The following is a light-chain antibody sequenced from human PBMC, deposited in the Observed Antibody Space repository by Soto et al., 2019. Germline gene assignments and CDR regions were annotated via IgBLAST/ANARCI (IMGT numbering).Light chain of an antibody. J-gene: IGLJ1*01. CDR3: QSYDTSLRDYV. V-gene: IGLV1-40*01. Sequence: QSVLTQPPSVSGAPGQRVTISCTGSSSNIGAYYDVHWYQQVPGTAPKLLIFSNTNRPSGVPDRFSGSKSGTSASLAITGLQAEDEADYYRQSYDTSLRDYVFGTGTKVTVL. CDR2: SNT. CDR1: SSNIGAYYD.